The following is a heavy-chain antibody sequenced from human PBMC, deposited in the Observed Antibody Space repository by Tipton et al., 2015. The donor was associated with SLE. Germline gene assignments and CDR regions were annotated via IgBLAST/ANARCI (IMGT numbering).Heavy chain of an antibody. D-gene: IGHD3-10*01. Sequence: SLRLSCVASGFIFSDYSMNWVRRAPGKGLEWVSSISSSSRYIYHAESLKGRFTISRDNAKNSLYLQMNSLRVEDTAVYFCAGDDYASGITWGQGTLVTVSS. V-gene: IGHV3-21*03. J-gene: IGHJ5*02. CDR2: ISSSSRYI. CDR1: GFIFSDYS. CDR3: AGDDYASGIT.